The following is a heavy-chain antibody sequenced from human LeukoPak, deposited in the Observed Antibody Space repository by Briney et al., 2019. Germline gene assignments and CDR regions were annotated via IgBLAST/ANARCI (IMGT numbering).Heavy chain of an antibody. Sequence: GGSLRLSCAASGFTFDDYPMHWVRQTPGRGLEWVSGISWNSNDMGYADSVKGRFTISRDNTKNSLYLDMNSLRAEDTAVYYCARDRAVLVAATYSYYYYMDVWGKGTTVTVSS. D-gene: IGHD2-15*01. CDR3: ARDRAVLVAATYSYYYYMDV. V-gene: IGHV3-9*01. CDR1: GFTFDDYP. J-gene: IGHJ6*03. CDR2: ISWNSNDM.